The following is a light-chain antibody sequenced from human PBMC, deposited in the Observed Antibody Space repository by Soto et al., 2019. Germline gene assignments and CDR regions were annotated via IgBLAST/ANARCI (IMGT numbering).Light chain of an antibody. CDR3: QQSYSAPPHT. V-gene: IGKV1-5*03. Sequence: DIQMTQSPSTLSASVGDRVTITCRASQSISSWLAWYQQKPGKAPKLLIYKASSLESGVPSRFSGSGSGTEFTLTISSLQPDDFATYYCQQSYSAPPHTFGGGTKVEIK. CDR2: KAS. J-gene: IGKJ4*01. CDR1: QSISSW.